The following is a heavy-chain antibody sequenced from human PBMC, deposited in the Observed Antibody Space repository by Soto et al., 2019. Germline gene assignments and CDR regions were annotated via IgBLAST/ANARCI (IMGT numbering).Heavy chain of an antibody. J-gene: IGHJ3*02. D-gene: IGHD6-25*01. CDR1: GFTFSSYA. CDR2: IGTAGDT. Sequence: EVQLLESGGGLVQPGGSLRLSCAASGFTFSSYAMSWVRQAPGKGLEWVSAIGTAGDTYYPGSVKGRFTISRENAKNSLYLQMNSLRAGDTAVYYCARDGRGPGAFDIWGQGTMVTVSS. CDR3: ARDGRGPGAFDI. V-gene: IGHV3-13*01.